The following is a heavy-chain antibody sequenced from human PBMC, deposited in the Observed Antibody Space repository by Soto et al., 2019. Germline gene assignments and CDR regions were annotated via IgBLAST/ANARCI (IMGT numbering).Heavy chain of an antibody. J-gene: IGHJ6*03. V-gene: IGHV4-59*01. CDR1: GGSISSYY. Sequence: ETLSLTCTVSGGSISSYYLSWIRQPPGKGLEWIGYIYYSGSTNYNPSLKSRVTISVDTSKNQFSLKLSSVTAADTAVYYCAREGYDFWSAPGYYYMDVWGKGTTVTVSS. D-gene: IGHD3-3*01. CDR3: AREGYDFWSAPGYYYMDV. CDR2: IYYSGST.